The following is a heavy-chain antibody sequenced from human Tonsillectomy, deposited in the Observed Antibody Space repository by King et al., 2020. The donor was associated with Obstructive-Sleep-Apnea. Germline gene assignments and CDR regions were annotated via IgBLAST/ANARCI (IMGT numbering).Heavy chain of an antibody. D-gene: IGHD6-13*01. CDR3: AAGWQHLPPGY. J-gene: IGHJ4*02. V-gene: IGHV3-48*04. CDR2: IDSSSTTI. CDR1: GFTFSLFS. Sequence: VQLVESGGGLVQPGGSLRLSCVASGFTFSLFSMNWVRQAPGKGPEWISYIDSSSTTIYYADSVKGRFTISRDNVKNSLSLQMSSLRAEDTAVYYCAAGWQHLPPGYWGQGTLITVSS.